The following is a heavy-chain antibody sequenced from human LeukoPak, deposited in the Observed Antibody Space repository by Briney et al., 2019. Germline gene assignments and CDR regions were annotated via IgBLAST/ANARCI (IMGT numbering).Heavy chain of an antibody. CDR3: ARDCGSGRGSYYYYMDV. Sequence: SVKVSCKAPGGTFSSYAISWVRQAPGQGLEWMGGIIPIFGTANYAQKFQGRVTITTDESTSTAYMELSSLRSEDTAVYYCARDCGSGRGSYYYYMDVWGKGTTVTVSS. CDR1: GGTFSSYA. CDR2: IIPIFGTA. J-gene: IGHJ6*03. D-gene: IGHD3-10*01. V-gene: IGHV1-69*05.